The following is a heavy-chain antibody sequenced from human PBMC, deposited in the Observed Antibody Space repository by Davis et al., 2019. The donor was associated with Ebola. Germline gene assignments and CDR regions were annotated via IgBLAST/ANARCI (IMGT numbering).Heavy chain of an antibody. D-gene: IGHD3-10*01. CDR1: GYSFTNCW. V-gene: IGHV5-51*01. J-gene: IGHJ4*02. Sequence: GESLKISCKVSGYSFTNCWIGWVRQMPGKGLEWMGIIYPGDSDTRTSPSFQGHVTISADKSISTAYLQWSSLKASDTAMYYCARLRSITRLTSFYYWGQGTLVTVSS. CDR3: ARLRSITRLTSFYY. CDR2: IYPGDSDT.